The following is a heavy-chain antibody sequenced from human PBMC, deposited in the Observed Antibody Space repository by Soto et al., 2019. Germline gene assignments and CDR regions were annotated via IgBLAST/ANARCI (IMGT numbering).Heavy chain of an antibody. CDR2: IIPIFGTA. D-gene: IGHD2-15*01. Sequence: SVKVSCKASGGTFSSYAISWVRQAPGQGLEWMGGIIPIFGTANYAQKFQGRVTITADESTSTAYMELSSLRSEDTAVYYCASGEVAAYENWFDPWGQGTLVTVSS. V-gene: IGHV1-69*13. J-gene: IGHJ5*02. CDR1: GGTFSSYA. CDR3: ASGEVAAYENWFDP.